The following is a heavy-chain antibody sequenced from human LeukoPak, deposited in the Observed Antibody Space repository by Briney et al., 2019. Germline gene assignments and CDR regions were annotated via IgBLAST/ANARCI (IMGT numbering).Heavy chain of an antibody. Sequence: GGSLRLSCAASGFTFSSYWMSWVRQAPGKGLEWVANIKQDGSEKCYVDSVKGRFTISRDNARNSLYLQMNSLRAEDTAVYYCARVGYYYDNDYWGQGTLVTVSS. D-gene: IGHD3-22*01. V-gene: IGHV3-7*01. CDR1: GFTFSSYW. J-gene: IGHJ4*02. CDR2: IKQDGSEK. CDR3: ARVGYYYDNDY.